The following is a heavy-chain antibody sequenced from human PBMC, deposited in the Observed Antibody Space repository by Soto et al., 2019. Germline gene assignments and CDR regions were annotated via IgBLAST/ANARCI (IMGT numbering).Heavy chain of an antibody. V-gene: IGHV4-61*01. Sequence: SETLSLTCTVSGGSVSSGSYYWSWIRQPPGKGLEWIGYIYYSGSTNYNPSLKSRVTISVDTSKNQFSLKLSSVTAADTAVYYCARDLKFTPGYFDYWGQGTLVTVPQ. CDR3: ARDLKFTPGYFDY. D-gene: IGHD2-8*02. J-gene: IGHJ4*02. CDR2: IYYSGST. CDR1: GGSVSSGSYY.